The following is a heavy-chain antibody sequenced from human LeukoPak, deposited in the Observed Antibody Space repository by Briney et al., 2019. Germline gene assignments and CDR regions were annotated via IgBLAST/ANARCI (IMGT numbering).Heavy chain of an antibody. Sequence: PGGSLTLSCAASGFTFSSYAMSWVRQPPGKGLEWVSAISGSGGSTYNADSVNGRFTISRDNSKNTLYLQMNSLRAEETAVYYCAKDHCSGGSCYWFDPWGQGTLVTVSS. CDR2: ISGSGGST. CDR1: GFTFSSYA. CDR3: AKDHCSGGSCYWFDP. D-gene: IGHD2-15*01. V-gene: IGHV3-23*01. J-gene: IGHJ5*02.